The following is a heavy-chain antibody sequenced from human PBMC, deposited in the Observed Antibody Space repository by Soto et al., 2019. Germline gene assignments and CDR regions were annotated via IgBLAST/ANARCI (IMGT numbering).Heavy chain of an antibody. Sequence: QITLKESGPTLVKPTQTLTLTCTFSGFSLSTSGVGVGWIRQPPGKALEWLALIYWDDDKRYSPSLKSRLTITKDTSKNQVVLTLTNIDPLNTATYYCAHRHSYSSGGSCYSGFDYWGQGTLVTVSS. CDR1: GFSLSTSGVG. CDR3: AHRHSYSSGGSCYSGFDY. D-gene: IGHD2-15*01. CDR2: IYWDDDK. V-gene: IGHV2-5*02. J-gene: IGHJ4*02.